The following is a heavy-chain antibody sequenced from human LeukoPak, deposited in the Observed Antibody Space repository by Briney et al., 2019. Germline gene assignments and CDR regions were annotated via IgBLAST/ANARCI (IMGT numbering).Heavy chain of an antibody. CDR2: ISSSGTT. CDR1: GGSVSSANSY. CDR3: ARWDYYYAMDV. J-gene: IGHJ6*04. V-gene: IGHV4-61*01. Sequence: PSETLSLSCTVSGGSVSSANSYWTWIRQPPGRGPEWIGYISSSGTTKYNPSLKSRVTISSDTSKNQFSLKVTSVTAAGTAVYYCARWDYYYAMDVWGKGTTVDVSS.